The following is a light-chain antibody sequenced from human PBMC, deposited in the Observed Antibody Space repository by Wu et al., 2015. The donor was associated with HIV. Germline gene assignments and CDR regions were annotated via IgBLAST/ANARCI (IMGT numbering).Light chain of an antibody. CDR2: DGT. V-gene: IGKV3-15*01. J-gene: IGKJ4*01. CDR1: HNTANN. Sequence: VMTQSPVTVSVSPGKSVTLSCRVSHNTANNLAWYQHRVGQSPRLLIHDGTTRAKGVSARFRGGGTMTDFTLTIDNVQPEDFASYYCQQFWTRPFTFGGG. CDR3: QQFWTRPFT.